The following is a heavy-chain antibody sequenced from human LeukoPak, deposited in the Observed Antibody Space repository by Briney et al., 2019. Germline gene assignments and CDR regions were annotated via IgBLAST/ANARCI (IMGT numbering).Heavy chain of an antibody. CDR2: ISYDGSNK. V-gene: IGHV3-30-3*01. CDR1: GFTFSSYA. Sequence: GGSLRLSCAASGFTFSSYAMSWVRQAPGKGLEWVAVISYDGSNKYYADSVKGRFTISRDNSKNTLYLQMNSLRAEDTAVYYCARPKRIGIAVAGMIPRLDYWGQGTLVTVSS. D-gene: IGHD6-19*01. CDR3: ARPKRIGIAVAGMIPRLDY. J-gene: IGHJ4*02.